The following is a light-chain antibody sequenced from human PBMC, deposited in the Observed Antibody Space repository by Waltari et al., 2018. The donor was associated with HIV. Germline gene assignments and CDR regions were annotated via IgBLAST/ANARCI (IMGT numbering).Light chain of an antibody. CDR1: SSNIENDN. Sequence: QSVLTQPPSASGTPGQRVTISCSGSSSNIENDNVYWYQQLTGAAPRLLIYKDTQRPSGVPDRFIGSKSGTSASLAISGLRSEDEADYYCVGWDSRLSGYVFGSGTKVTVL. CDR3: VGWDSRLSGYV. V-gene: IGLV1-47*01. J-gene: IGLJ1*01. CDR2: KDT.